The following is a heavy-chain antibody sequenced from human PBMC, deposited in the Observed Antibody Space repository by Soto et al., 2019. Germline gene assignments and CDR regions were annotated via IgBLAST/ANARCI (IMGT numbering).Heavy chain of an antibody. CDR1: GFTFDDNA. J-gene: IGHJ4*02. CDR2: INWKSDI. Sequence: GGSLRLSCAVSGFTFDDNAMHWVRQAPEKGLEWVSGINWKSDIGYADSVTGRFTISRDNAENSLYLQMNSLRAEDTALYYCAVSQDRGGRTTFIYWGQGTQVTVSS. CDR3: AVSQDRGGRTTFIY. V-gene: IGHV3-9*01. D-gene: IGHD3-16*01.